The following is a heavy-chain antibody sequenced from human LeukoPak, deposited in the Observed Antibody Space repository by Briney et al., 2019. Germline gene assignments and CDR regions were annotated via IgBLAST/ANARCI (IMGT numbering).Heavy chain of an antibody. CDR2: IYYSGSA. J-gene: IGHJ4*02. Sequence: SGPTLVKPTQTLTLTCTFSGFSLSTSGVGVGWIRQPPGKGLEWIGNIYYSGSANHNPSLKSRVTISRDTSKNQFSLKLTSVTTADTAVYYCARAGGVKTAALDLDYWGQGTLVTVSS. D-gene: IGHD6-25*01. CDR1: GFSLSTSGVG. V-gene: IGHV4-61*08. CDR3: ARAGGVKTAALDLDY.